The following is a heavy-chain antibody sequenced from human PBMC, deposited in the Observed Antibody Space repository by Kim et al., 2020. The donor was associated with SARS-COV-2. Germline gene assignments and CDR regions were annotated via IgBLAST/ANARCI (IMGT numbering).Heavy chain of an antibody. J-gene: IGHJ4*02. D-gene: IGHD6-13*01. CDR1: GYSFTSYW. V-gene: IGHV5-51*01. Sequence: GESLKISCKGSGYSFTSYWIGWVRQMPGKGLEWRGIIYPGDSDTRYSPSFQGQVTISADKSISTPYLQWSSLKASDTAMYYCARMGAAAGTFSALPDIDYWGQGTLVTVSS. CDR3: ARMGAAAGTFSALPDIDY. CDR2: IYPGDSDT.